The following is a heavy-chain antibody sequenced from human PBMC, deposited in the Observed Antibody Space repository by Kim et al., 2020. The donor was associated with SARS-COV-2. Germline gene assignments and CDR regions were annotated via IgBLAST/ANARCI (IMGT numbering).Heavy chain of an antibody. CDR2: IIPTLGTS. CDR1: GGTFSSYA. J-gene: IGHJ2*01. CDR3: AKARAVGQQLARLWYFDL. D-gene: IGHD6-13*01. Sequence: SVKVSCKASGGTFSSYAINWVRQAPGQGLEWMGGIIPTLGTSKYTQNFQGRVSITADESTRTAYMELSNLRSEDTAVYYCAKARAVGQQLARLWYFDLWGRGTLVTVSS. V-gene: IGHV1-69*13.